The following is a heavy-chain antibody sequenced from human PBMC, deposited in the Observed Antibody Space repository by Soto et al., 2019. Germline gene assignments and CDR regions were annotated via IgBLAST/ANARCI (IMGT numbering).Heavy chain of an antibody. CDR2: IYYSGST. Sequence: KPAETLSLPCTVSGASITSGGYYWSGIRQHPGKGLEWIGYIYYSGSTYYNPSLQSRVTISVDTSKNQFSLKLSSVTAADTAVYYCTRSIQHWGQGTLVTVSS. CDR3: TRSIQH. J-gene: IGHJ1*01. CDR1: GASITSGGYY. V-gene: IGHV4-31*03.